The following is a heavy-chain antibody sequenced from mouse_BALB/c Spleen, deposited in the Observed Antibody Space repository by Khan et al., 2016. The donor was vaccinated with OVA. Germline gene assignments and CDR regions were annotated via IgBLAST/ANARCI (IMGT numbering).Heavy chain of an antibody. CDR2: INPSNGYT. J-gene: IGHJ3*01. V-gene: IGHV1-4*01. D-gene: IGHD2-14*01. CDR1: GYTFTSYT. Sequence: QVQLKQSGAELARPGASVKMSCKASGYTFTSYTIHWIKLTPGQGLEWIGYINPSNGYTNYNQKFKDKATLTVDKSSTTAYMELSSLTSDDSALYNCVRDGAYHRNDGWFAYWGQGTLVTVSA. CDR3: VRDGAYHRNDGWFAY.